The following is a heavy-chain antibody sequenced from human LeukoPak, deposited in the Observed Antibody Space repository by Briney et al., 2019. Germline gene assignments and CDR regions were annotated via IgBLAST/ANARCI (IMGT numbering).Heavy chain of an antibody. CDR1: GFILRSHA. CDR2: VSDNGGST. Sequence: GGSLRLSCSASGFILRSHAMHWVRQAPGKGLEYVSRVSDNGGSTYYADSVKGRFTISRDNSKNTLYLQMSSLRAVDTAVYYCVKDNEAGGSPFDRWGQGTLVTVSS. V-gene: IGHV3-64D*06. D-gene: IGHD1-1*01. CDR3: VKDNEAGGSPFDR. J-gene: IGHJ4*02.